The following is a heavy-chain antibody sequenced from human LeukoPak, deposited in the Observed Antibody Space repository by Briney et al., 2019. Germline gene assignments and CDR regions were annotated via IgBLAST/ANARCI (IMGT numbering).Heavy chain of an antibody. Sequence: GEPLKISCQGSGYSFTSYWIGWAPQMPGKGLGWMGIIYPGDSDTRYSPSFQDQVTLSADKSISTAYLQWSHLKASETAMYYCARQYADILSGSNWFDSWGQGTLVTVSS. D-gene: IGHD3-9*01. CDR3: ARQYADILSGSNWFDS. CDR2: IYPGDSDT. J-gene: IGHJ5*01. V-gene: IGHV5-51*01. CDR1: GYSFTSYW.